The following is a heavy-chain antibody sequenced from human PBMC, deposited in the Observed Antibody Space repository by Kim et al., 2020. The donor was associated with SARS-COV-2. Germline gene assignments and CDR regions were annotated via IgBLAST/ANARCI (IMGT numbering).Heavy chain of an antibody. J-gene: IGHJ4*02. D-gene: IGHD3-22*01. CDR2: ISAYNGNT. CDR3: ARDSSGYSSPVEDY. V-gene: IGHV1-18*01. CDR1: GYTFTSYG. Sequence: ASVKVSCKASGYTFTSYGISWVRQAPGQGLEWMGWISAYNGNTNYAQKLQGRVTMTTDTSTSTAYMELRSLRSDDTAVYYCARDSSGYSSPVEDYWGQGTLVTVSS.